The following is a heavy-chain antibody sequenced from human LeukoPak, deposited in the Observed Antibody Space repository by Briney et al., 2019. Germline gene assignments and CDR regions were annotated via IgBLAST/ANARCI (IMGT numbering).Heavy chain of an antibody. V-gene: IGHV3-23*01. CDR3: AKAGYYDTRSHFDY. CDR2: ISGSGGST. J-gene: IGHJ4*02. Sequence: GGSLRLSCAASGFSFSSYAMSWVRQAPGKGLEWVSGISGSGGSTYYADSVKGRLTISRDNSKNTLYPQMNSLRAEDTAVYYCAKAGYYDTRSHFDYWGQGTLVTVSS. D-gene: IGHD3-22*01. CDR1: GFSFSSYA.